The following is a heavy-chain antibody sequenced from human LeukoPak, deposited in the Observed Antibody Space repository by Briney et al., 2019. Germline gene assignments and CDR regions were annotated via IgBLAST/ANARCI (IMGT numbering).Heavy chain of an antibody. CDR2: IYYSGST. Sequence: SETLSLTCTVSGGSISSYYWSWIRQPPGKGLEWIGYIYYSGSTNYNPSLKSRVTISVDTSKNQFSLKLSSVTAADTAVYYCARVSQYYDILTGYYTEYYFDYWGQGTLVTVSS. D-gene: IGHD3-9*01. CDR3: ARVSQYYDILTGYYTEYYFDY. J-gene: IGHJ4*02. V-gene: IGHV4-59*01. CDR1: GGSISSYY.